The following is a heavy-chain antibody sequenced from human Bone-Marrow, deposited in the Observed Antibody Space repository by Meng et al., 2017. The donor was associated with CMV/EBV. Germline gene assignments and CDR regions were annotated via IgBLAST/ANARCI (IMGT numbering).Heavy chain of an antibody. CDR2: IYHSGST. Sequence: GSLRLSCTVSGYSISSGYYWGWIRQPPGKGLEWIGSIYHSGSTYYNPSLKSRVTISVDTSKNQFSLKLSSVTAADTAVYYCARQQRSHIVVVPAAITNFWGQGTTVTVSS. V-gene: IGHV4-38-2*02. CDR3: ARQQRSHIVVVPAAITNF. CDR1: GYSISSGYY. J-gene: IGHJ6*02. D-gene: IGHD2-2*01.